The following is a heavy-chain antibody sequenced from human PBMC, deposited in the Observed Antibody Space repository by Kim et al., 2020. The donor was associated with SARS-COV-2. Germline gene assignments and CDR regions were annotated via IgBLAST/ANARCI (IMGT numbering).Heavy chain of an antibody. Sequence: IDYSESTSSNPSLKSRLTISVDTTKNQFSLKRSSVTAADTAVYYCATIDSWGQGTLVTVSS. CDR3: ATIDS. V-gene: IGHV4-39*01. J-gene: IGHJ4*02. CDR2: IDYSEST.